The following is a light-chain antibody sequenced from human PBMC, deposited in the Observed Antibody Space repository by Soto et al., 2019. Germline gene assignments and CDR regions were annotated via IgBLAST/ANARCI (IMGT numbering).Light chain of an antibody. CDR2: GAS. V-gene: IGKV3-20*01. CDR1: QSVSSTY. J-gene: IGKJ2*01. Sequence: EIVLTQSPGTLSLSPGERATLSCRASQSVSSTYIAWYQQNPGQAPRLLIYGASSRATGIPDRFSGSGSGTDFTLTIRRLETEDFAVYFCQQYGRSPPFTFGQGTKVEIK. CDR3: QQYGRSPPFT.